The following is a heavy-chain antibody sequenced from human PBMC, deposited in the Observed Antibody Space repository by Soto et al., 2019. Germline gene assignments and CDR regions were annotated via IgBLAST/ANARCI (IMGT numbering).Heavy chain of an antibody. CDR2: TGANNGDT. CDR1: GYTFSTYG. Sequence: QVQLVQSGAEVKKPGASVKVSCKASGYTFSTYGFSWVRQAPGQGLDWMGWTGANNGDTNYAQNFQGRVTMTTDTSTTTSYMELRSLTSDDTAVYFCARDWKGAEGFDPWGQGTLVTVSS. V-gene: IGHV1-18*01. J-gene: IGHJ5*02. CDR3: ARDWKGAEGFDP. D-gene: IGHD1-1*01.